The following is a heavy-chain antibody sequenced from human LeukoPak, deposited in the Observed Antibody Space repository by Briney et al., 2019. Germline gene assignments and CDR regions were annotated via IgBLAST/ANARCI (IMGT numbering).Heavy chain of an antibody. D-gene: IGHD6-19*01. Sequence: SETLSLTCTVSGGSVSSGSYYWSWIRQPPGKGLEWIGDIYYSGSTNYNPSLKSRVTISVGTSKNQFSLKLSSVTAADTAVYYCARGRIAVAGTKNYFDYWGQGTLVTVSS. J-gene: IGHJ4*02. CDR2: IYYSGST. CDR3: ARGRIAVAGTKNYFDY. CDR1: GGSVSSGSYY. V-gene: IGHV4-61*01.